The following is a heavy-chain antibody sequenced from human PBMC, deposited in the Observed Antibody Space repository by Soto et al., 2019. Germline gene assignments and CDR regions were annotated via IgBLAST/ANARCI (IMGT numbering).Heavy chain of an antibody. J-gene: IGHJ5*02. Sequence: SETLSLTCTVSGGSISIYYWSWIRQPPGKGLEWIGYIYYSGSTNYNPSLKSRVTISVDTSKNQFSLKLSSVTAADTAVYYCARHSSSGWFDPWGQGTLVTVSS. D-gene: IGHD6-6*01. V-gene: IGHV4-59*01. CDR1: GGSISIYY. CDR3: ARHSSSGWFDP. CDR2: IYYSGST.